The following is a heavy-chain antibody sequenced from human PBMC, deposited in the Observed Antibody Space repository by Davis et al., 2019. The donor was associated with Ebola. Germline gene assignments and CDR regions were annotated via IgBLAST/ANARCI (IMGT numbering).Heavy chain of an antibody. CDR2: IGGSGGST. J-gene: IGHJ6*02. V-gene: IGHV3-23*01. D-gene: IGHD1-26*01. Sequence: GGSLRLSCAASGFSFSIYAMTGVRQAPGTGLEWVSRIGGSGGSTYYADSVKGRFTISRDKSKKMVYLQMTSLRAEDTALYYCAREREPFSRMDVWGQGSAVTVSS. CDR1: GFSFSIYA. CDR3: AREREPFSRMDV.